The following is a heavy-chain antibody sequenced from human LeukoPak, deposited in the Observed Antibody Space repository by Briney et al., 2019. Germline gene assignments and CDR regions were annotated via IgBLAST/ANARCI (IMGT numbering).Heavy chain of an antibody. CDR1: GGSISSSSYY. D-gene: IGHD1-20*01. J-gene: IGHJ6*03. V-gene: IGHV4-39*01. CDR2: IYYSGST. CDR3: ARPSVTGYYYYYYTDV. Sequence: SETLSLTCTVSGGSISSSSYYWGWIRQPPGKGLEWIGSIYYSGSTYYNPSLKSRVTISVDTSKNQFSLKLSSVTAADTAVYYCARPSVTGYYYYYYTDVWGKGTTVTVSS.